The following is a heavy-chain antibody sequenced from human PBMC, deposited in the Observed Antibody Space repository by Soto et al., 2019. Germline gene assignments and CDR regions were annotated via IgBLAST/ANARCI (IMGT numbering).Heavy chain of an antibody. Sequence: SETLSLTCTVSGGSVSSGSYYWSWIRQPPGQGLEWIGYIYYSGSTNYNPSLKSRVTISVDTSKNQFSLKLSSVTAADTAVYYCARSAGGYCSGGSCYPVDYWGQGTLVTVSS. V-gene: IGHV4-61*01. CDR2: IYYSGST. D-gene: IGHD2-15*01. CDR3: ARSAGGYCSGGSCYPVDY. CDR1: GGSVSSGSYY. J-gene: IGHJ4*02.